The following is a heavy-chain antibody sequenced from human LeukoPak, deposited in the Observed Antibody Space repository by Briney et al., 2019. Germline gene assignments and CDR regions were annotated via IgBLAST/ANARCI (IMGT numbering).Heavy chain of an antibody. V-gene: IGHV3-9*01. D-gene: IGHD6-13*01. CDR1: GFTFDDYA. Sequence: GRSLRLSCAASGFTFDDYAMHWVRQAPGKGLEWVSGISWNSGSIGYADSVKGRFTISRDNAKNSLYLQMNSLRAEDTALYYCGKGPSSSWWYNWFERWGQGTLVTVSS. CDR2: ISWNSGSI. CDR3: GKGPSSSWWYNWFER. J-gene: IGHJ5*02.